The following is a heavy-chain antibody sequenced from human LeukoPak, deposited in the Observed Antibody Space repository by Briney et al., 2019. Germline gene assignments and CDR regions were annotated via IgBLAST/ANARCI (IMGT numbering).Heavy chain of an antibody. Sequence: SVKVSCKASGGTFSSYAISWVRQAPGQGLEWMGRIIPILGIANYAQKFQGRVTITADKSTSTAYVELSSLRSEDTAVYYCARVRDYYDSSGYSDTGYFDYWGQGTLVTVSS. CDR2: IIPILGIA. D-gene: IGHD3-22*01. J-gene: IGHJ4*02. V-gene: IGHV1-69*04. CDR3: ARVRDYYDSSGYSDTGYFDY. CDR1: GGTFSSYA.